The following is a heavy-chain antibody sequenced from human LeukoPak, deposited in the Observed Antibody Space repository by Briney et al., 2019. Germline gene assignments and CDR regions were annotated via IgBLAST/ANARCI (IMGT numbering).Heavy chain of an antibody. Sequence: GGPLSSPWAPPGSPSVTYTLNWVRQPQGKGLRWLPTINEDGSTKYYVDSVKGRFTISRDNAKNSLFLQMNSLRAEDTAVYYCARDVYDSGRGAFDILGQGTMVTVSS. J-gene: IGHJ3*02. CDR3: ARDVYDSGRGAFDI. CDR2: INEDGSTK. V-gene: IGHV3-7*01. CDR1: GSPSVTYT. D-gene: IGHD3-10*01.